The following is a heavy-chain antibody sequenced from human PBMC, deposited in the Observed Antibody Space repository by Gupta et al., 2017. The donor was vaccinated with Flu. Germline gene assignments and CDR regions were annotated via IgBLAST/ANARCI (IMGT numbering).Heavy chain of an antibody. D-gene: IGHD5-18*01. Sequence: EVQLVASGGGLVKPGGSLRLSCAASGFTFSSYTMNWVLQAPGKGLEWVSSISSSSTYIYYADSLKGRFTISRDNAKNSLSLQMDSLRSEDTAVYYCASGYSYGGVNYYFDYWGQGTLVTVSS. J-gene: IGHJ4*02. CDR1: GFTFSSYT. CDR2: ISSSSTYI. CDR3: ASGYSYGGVNYYFDY. V-gene: IGHV3-21*01.